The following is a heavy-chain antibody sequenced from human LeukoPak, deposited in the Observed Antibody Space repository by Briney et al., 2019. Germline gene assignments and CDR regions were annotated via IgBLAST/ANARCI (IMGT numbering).Heavy chain of an antibody. CDR1: GGSFSGYY. J-gene: IGHJ5*02. CDR2: INHSGST. Sequence: SETLSLTCAVYGGSFSGYYWSWIRQPPGKGLEWIGEINHSGSTNYNPSLKSRVTISVDTSKNQFSLKLSSVTAADTAVYYCAPQGRLLEWLPLDTWGQGTLVTVSS. CDR3: APQGRLLEWLPLDT. D-gene: IGHD3-3*01. V-gene: IGHV4-34*01.